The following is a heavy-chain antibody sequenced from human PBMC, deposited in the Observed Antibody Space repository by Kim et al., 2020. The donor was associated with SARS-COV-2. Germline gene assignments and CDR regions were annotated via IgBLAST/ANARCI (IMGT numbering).Heavy chain of an antibody. Sequence: SETLSLTCTVSGGSIRDSSYYWGWFRQPPGKGLEWIGTVYYSGNTYYSPSLRSRVTILVDTSKNQFSLRLGSVTAADTALYFCARQRDSGTWY. D-gene: IGHD6-25*01. CDR2: VYYSGNT. J-gene: IGHJ2*01. V-gene: IGHV4-39*01. CDR1: GGSIRDSSYY. CDR3: ARQRDSGTWY.